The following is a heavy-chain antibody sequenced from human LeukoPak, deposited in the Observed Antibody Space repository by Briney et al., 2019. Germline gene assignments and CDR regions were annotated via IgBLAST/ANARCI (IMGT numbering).Heavy chain of an antibody. J-gene: IGHJ4*02. CDR1: DGSISSYD. Sequence: NPSETLSLTCTVSDGSISSYDWSWIRQPPGKGLEWIGYIFYSGSTNYNPSLKSRVTLSVDTSKNQFSLKLGSVTAADTAVYYCARQPYMLGAYYFDYWGQGTLVTVSS. V-gene: IGHV4-59*08. CDR2: IFYSGST. CDR3: ARQPYMLGAYYFDY. D-gene: IGHD1-26*01.